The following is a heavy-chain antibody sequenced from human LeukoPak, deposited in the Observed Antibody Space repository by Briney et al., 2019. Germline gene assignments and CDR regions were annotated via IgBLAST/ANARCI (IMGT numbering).Heavy chain of an antibody. V-gene: IGHV4-39*01. CDR1: GGSIRSSSYY. Sequence: PSETLSLTCTVSGGSIRSSSYYWGWIRQPPGQGLEWICNINYSGNTYYKQSLESRVTVSVDTSKNQFSLKLNSVTAADTAVYYCARVLSSGHPRWFDLWGQGTRVTVSS. D-gene: IGHD3-10*01. CDR2: INYSGNT. J-gene: IGHJ5*02. CDR3: ARVLSSGHPRWFDL.